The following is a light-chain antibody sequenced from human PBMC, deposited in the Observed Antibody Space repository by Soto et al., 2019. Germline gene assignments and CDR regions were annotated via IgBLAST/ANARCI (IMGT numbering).Light chain of an antibody. CDR1: SSDVGSYNL. J-gene: IGLJ1*01. Sequence: QSVLTQPAPLSGSPGQSITISRTGTSSDVGSYNLVSWYQQHPGKAPKLMIYEVSKRPSGVSNRFSGSKSGNTASLTISGLQAEDEADYYCCSYAGSSTFVYVFGTGTKVTVL. V-gene: IGLV2-23*02. CDR3: CSYAGSSTFVYV. CDR2: EVS.